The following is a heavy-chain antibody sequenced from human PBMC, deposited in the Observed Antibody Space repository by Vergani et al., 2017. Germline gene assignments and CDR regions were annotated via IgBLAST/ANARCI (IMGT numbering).Heavy chain of an antibody. CDR1: GFTFNNYA. D-gene: IGHD6-13*01. Sequence: EVQLLESGGGLVQPGGSLRVSCAASGFTFNNYAMTWVRQAPGKGLEWVSVISGSSGNTYYADSVKGRFTISRDNFKNTLFLQMNSLRAEDTAVYFCAKAGPKYSSSPWYFDYWGQGTLVTVSS. V-gene: IGHV3-23*01. CDR3: AKAGPKYSSSPWYFDY. J-gene: IGHJ4*02. CDR2: ISGSSGNT.